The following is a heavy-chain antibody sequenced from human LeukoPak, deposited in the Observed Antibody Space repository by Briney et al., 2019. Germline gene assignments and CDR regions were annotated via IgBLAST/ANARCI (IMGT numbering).Heavy chain of an antibody. CDR1: GGSFSGYY. D-gene: IGHD6-19*01. J-gene: IGHJ6*04. Sequence: SETLSLTCAVYGGSFSGYYGSWIRQPPGKGLEWIGEINHSGSTNCNPSLKSRVTISVDTSKNQFSLKLSSVTAADTAVYYCARGHEIAVAGSTADSYYYGMDVWGKGTTVTVSS. V-gene: IGHV4-34*01. CDR3: ARGHEIAVAGSTADSYYYGMDV. CDR2: INHSGST.